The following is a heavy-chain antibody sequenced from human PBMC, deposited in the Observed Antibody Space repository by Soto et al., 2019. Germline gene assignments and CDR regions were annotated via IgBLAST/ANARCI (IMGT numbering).Heavy chain of an antibody. V-gene: IGHV3-30*03. D-gene: IGHD1-26*01. CDR3: ARGNSGSYFNY. Sequence: AGGSLRLSCAASGFTFSSYGMHWVRQAPGKGLEWVAVISYDGSNKYYADSVKGRFTISRDNSKNTLYLQMNSLRAEDTAVYYCARGNSGSYFNYWGQGTLVTVSS. CDR2: ISYDGSNK. CDR1: GFTFSSYG. J-gene: IGHJ4*02.